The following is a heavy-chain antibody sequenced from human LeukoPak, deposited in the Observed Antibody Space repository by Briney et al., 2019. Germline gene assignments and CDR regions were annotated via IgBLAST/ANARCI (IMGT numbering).Heavy chain of an antibody. CDR1: GFTFSSYA. D-gene: IGHD4-11*01. CDR3: AREDHSNYNY. J-gene: IGHJ4*02. Sequence: PGGSLRLSCAASGFTFSSYAMHRVRQAPGKGLEWVANIKQDGGETFYVDSVKGRFTISRDNAKNSLYLQMNSLRAEDTAVYYCAREDHSNYNYWGQGTLVTVSS. V-gene: IGHV3-7*01. CDR2: IKQDGGET.